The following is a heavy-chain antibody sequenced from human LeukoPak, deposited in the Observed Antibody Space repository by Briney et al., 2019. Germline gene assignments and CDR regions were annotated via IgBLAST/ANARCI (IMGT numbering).Heavy chain of an antibody. V-gene: IGHV3-30*03. CDR1: GFTFSNYG. CDR3: ARDMLAVPSNWFDP. J-gene: IGHJ5*02. Sequence: GRSLRLSCAASGFTFSNYGMHWVRQAPGKGLEWVALISYDGTNKFYADSVKGRFTISRDNSKNTLSLQMNSLRSEDTAVYFCARDMLAVPSNWFDPWGQGTLVTVSS. CDR2: ISYDGTNK. D-gene: IGHD2-8*01.